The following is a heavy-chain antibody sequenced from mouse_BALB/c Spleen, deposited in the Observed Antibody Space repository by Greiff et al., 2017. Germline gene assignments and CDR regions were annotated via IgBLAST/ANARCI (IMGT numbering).Heavy chain of an antibody. CDR3: TRESPPFDY. J-gene: IGHJ2*01. CDR1: GFTFSSYT. V-gene: IGHV5-6-4*01. Sequence: EVMLVESGGGLVKPGGSLKLSCAASGFTFSSYTMSWVRQTPEKRLEWVATISSGGSYTYYPDSVKGRFTISRDNAKNTLYLQMSSLKSEDTAMYYCTRESPPFDYWGQGTTLTVSS. CDR2: ISSGGSYT.